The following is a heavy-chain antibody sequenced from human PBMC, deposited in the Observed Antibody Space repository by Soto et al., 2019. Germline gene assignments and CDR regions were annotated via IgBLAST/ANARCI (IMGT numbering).Heavy chain of an antibody. Sequence: QVQLVESGGGVVQPGRSLRLSCAASGFTFSSYDMHWVRQAPGKGLEWVAFMWSDGSNKYYADSVKGRFTISRDNSKNTVYLQMNSLRAEDTAVYYCARDDRVVVASFDYWGQGNLVTVSS. D-gene: IGHD3-22*01. CDR3: ARDDRVVVASFDY. CDR1: GFTFSSYD. CDR2: MWSDGSNK. J-gene: IGHJ4*02. V-gene: IGHV3-33*01.